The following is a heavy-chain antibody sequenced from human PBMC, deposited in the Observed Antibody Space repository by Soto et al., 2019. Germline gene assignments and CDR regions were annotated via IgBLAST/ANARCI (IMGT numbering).Heavy chain of an antibody. CDR2: ISYDGSNK. CDR1: GFTFSSYG. V-gene: IGHV3-30*03. D-gene: IGHD3-22*01. J-gene: IGHJ4*02. CDR3: ACPFQGDSNGYEFDY. Sequence: GGSLRLSCAASGFTFSSYGMHWVRQAPGKGLEWVAVISYDGSNKYYADSVKGRFTISRDNSKNTLYLQMNSLRAEDTAVYYCACPFQGDSNGYEFDYWGQGPLVTV.